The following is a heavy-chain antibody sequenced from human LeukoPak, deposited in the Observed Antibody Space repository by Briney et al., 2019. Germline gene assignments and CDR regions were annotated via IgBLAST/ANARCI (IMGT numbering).Heavy chain of an antibody. CDR2: IYTSGST. J-gene: IGHJ6*03. CDR3: ARDTYYYGSGSYPNYYYYYMDV. V-gene: IGHV4-61*02. Sequence: PSETLSLTCTVSGGSISSGSYYWSWIRQPAGKGLEWIGRIYTSGSTNYNPSLKSRVTISVDTSKNQFSLKLSSVTAADTAVYYCARDTYYYGSGSYPNYYYYYMDVWGKGTTVTISS. D-gene: IGHD3-10*01. CDR1: GGSISSGSYY.